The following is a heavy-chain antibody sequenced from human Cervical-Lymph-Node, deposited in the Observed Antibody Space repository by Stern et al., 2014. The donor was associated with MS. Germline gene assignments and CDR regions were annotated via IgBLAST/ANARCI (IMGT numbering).Heavy chain of an antibody. CDR2: VYYNGST. CDR3: ARHSVGVKDFDS. Sequence: QVQLQESGPGLVKPSETLSLTCTVSGGSIRTFSWSWIRQPPGRGLVWIGCVYYNGSTTHNPSLKSRVTMSVDTSKSQLSLRLHSVTAADTAVYYCARHSVGVKDFDSWGQGTLVTVSS. V-gene: IGHV4-59*01. CDR1: GGSIRTFS. D-gene: IGHD4-23*01. J-gene: IGHJ4*02.